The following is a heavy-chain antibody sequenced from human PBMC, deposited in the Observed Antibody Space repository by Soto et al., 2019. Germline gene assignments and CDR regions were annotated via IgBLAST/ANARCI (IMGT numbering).Heavy chain of an antibody. D-gene: IGHD3-3*01. V-gene: IGHV3-7*01. Sequence: PGGSLRLSCAASGFTFSSYWMSWVRQAPGKGLEWVANIKQDGSEKYYVDSVKGRFTISRDNAKNSLYLQMNSLRAEDTAVYYCAREVTYYDFWSGYSLFDYWGQGTLVTVSS. CDR3: AREVTYYDFWSGYSLFDY. CDR2: IKQDGSEK. J-gene: IGHJ4*02. CDR1: GFTFSSYW.